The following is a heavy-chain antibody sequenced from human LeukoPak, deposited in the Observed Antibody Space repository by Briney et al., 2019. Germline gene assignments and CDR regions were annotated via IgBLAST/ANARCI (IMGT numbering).Heavy chain of an antibody. Sequence: ASVKVSCKASGYTLTSYGVSWVRQAPGQGLEWMGWINVYDGNTKYGQNLQGRVTMTTDTSTSTAYMELRSLGSDDTAVYYCARDSGYCSGDSCNYYYGMDVWGQGTTVTVSS. D-gene: IGHD2-15*01. CDR1: GYTLTSYG. J-gene: IGHJ6*02. CDR2: INVYDGNT. V-gene: IGHV1-18*01. CDR3: ARDSGYCSGDSCNYYYGMDV.